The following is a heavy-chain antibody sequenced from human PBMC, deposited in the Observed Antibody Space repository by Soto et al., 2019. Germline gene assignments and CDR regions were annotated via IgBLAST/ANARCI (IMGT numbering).Heavy chain of an antibody. D-gene: IGHD3-9*01. Sequence: LETLSLNCPVCGDCISSRTSYWGWIRQPPGKGLEWIGSIYYSGSTYYNPSLKSRVTISVDTSKNQFSLKLSSVTAADTAVYYCARQDDILSGYYRIDYWGQGTLVTVSS. CDR1: GDCISSRTSY. CDR2: IYYSGST. V-gene: IGHV4-39*01. CDR3: ARQDDILSGYYRIDY. J-gene: IGHJ4*02.